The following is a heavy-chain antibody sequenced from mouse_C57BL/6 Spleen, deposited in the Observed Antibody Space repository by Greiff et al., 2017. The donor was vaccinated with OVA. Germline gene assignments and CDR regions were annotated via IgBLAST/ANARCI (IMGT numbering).Heavy chain of an antibody. CDR3: ARGIWDYGSRYGGYYDY. CDR2: IYPGNGDT. Sequence: QVQLQQSGAELVRPGASVKMSCKASGYTFTSYYMHWVKQTPRQGLEWIGAIYPGNGDTSYNQKFKGKATLTVDKSSSTAYMQLSSLTSEASAVYFCARGIWDYGSRYGGYYDYWGQGTTLTVSS. D-gene: IGHD1-1*01. V-gene: IGHV1-12*01. J-gene: IGHJ2*01. CDR1: GYTFTSYY.